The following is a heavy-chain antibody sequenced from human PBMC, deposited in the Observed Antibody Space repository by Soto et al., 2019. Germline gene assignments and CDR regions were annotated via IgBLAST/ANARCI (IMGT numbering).Heavy chain of an antibody. J-gene: IGHJ6*03. Sequence: GASVKVSCKASGYTFTSYDINWVRQATGQGLEWMGWMNPNSGNTGYAQKFQGRVTMTRNTSISTAYMELSSLRSEDTAVYYCARLTRFLELNYYYYSMDVWCKGTTVTVSS. CDR1: GYTFTSYD. V-gene: IGHV1-8*01. CDR3: ARLTRFLELNYYYYSMDV. CDR2: MNPNSGNT. D-gene: IGHD3-3*01.